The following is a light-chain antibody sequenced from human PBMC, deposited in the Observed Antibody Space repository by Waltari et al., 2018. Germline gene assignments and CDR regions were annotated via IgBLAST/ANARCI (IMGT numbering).Light chain of an antibody. CDR3: YCRGSGGAHWV. CDR2: CRN. Sequence: SSELTQDPAVSVALGQTVRVTCQGDCLRNTYATWVQQKAGQAPLLVIYCRNNRPSGIPDRFSAYTSGNTASLTITGAQAEDEADYYCYCRGSGGAHWVFGGGTKLTVL. CDR1: CLRNTY. V-gene: IGLV3-19*01. J-gene: IGLJ3*02.